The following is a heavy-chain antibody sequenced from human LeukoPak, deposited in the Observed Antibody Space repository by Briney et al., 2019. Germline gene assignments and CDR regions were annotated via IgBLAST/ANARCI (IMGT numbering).Heavy chain of an antibody. CDR2: FYYSGNT. Sequence: SETLSPTCTVSGGSISSSNYYWGWIRQPPGKGLEWIGSFYYSGNTDYNPSLQSRVTISLDTSKNNLSLKMNSVTATDTAMYYCARSDSDYHLIDTWGQGTLVTVSS. V-gene: IGHV4-39*02. D-gene: IGHD5-12*01. CDR3: ARSDSDYHLIDT. CDR1: GGSISSSNYY. J-gene: IGHJ5*02.